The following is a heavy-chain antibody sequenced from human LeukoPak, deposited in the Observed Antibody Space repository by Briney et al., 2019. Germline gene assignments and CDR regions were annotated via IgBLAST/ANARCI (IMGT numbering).Heavy chain of an antibody. D-gene: IGHD4-23*01. J-gene: IGHJ4*02. CDR3: ARGRPHGNDY. CDR2: IAGDGSST. Sequence: GGSLRLSCAASGFTFSSYWMNWVRQAPGKGLVWVSRIAGDGSSTTYADSVKGRFSISRDNAKNTLYLQMNGLRVEDTAVYYWARGRPHGNDYWGQGTLVTVSS. V-gene: IGHV3-74*01. CDR1: GFTFSSYW.